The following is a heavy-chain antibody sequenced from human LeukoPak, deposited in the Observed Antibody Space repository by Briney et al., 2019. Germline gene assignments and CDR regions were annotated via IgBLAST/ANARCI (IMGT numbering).Heavy chain of an antibody. CDR2: INPYSGAI. V-gene: IGHV1-2*02. J-gene: IGHJ4*03. Sequence: ASVKVSCKSSGFTFTDEYIHWVRQAPGQGLEWMGWINPYSGAINYAQKFQGRVTLTRDTSISTAYMEVTRLTSDDTAIYYCARDKNPTVFDYWGQGTPVSGSS. CDR1: GFTFTDEY. CDR3: ARDKNPTVFDY.